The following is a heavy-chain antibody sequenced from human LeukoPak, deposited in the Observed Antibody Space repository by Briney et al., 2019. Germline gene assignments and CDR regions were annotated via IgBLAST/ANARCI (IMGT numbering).Heavy chain of an antibody. CDR1: GGSFSGYY. CDR3: ARGVLLWFGEPRDAFDI. J-gene: IGHJ3*02. Sequence: PSETLSLTCAVYGGSFSGYYWSWIRQPAGKGLEWIGRIYTSGSTNYNPSLKSRVTMSVDTSKNQFSLKLSSVTAADTAVYYCARGVLLWFGEPRDAFDIWGQGTMVTVSS. V-gene: IGHV4-59*10. D-gene: IGHD3-10*01. CDR2: IYTSGST.